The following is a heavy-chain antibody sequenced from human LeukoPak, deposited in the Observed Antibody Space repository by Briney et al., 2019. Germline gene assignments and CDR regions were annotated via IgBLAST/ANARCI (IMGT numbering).Heavy chain of an antibody. CDR2: IYSGGST. D-gene: IGHD3-10*01. CDR3: AREMYYYGSGSYYPYYYYMDV. CDR1: GFTFTTYW. Sequence: GSLRLSCAASGFTFTTYWMSWVRQAPGKGLEWVSVIYSGGSTYYADSVKGRFTISRDNSKNTLYLQMNSLRAEDTAVYYCAREMYYYGSGSYYPYYYYMDVWGKGTTVTISS. J-gene: IGHJ6*03. V-gene: IGHV3-66*01.